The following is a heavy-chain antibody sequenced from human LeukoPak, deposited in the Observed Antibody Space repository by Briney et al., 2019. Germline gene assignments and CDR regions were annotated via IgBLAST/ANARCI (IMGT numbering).Heavy chain of an antibody. J-gene: IGHJ4*02. CDR3: AKDISGSWSIDY. Sequence: AGGSLRLSCAASGFTFSSYSMQWVRQTPGKGLEWVAFIRYDGSNKYYADSVKGRFTISRDNSKNTLYLQMNSLRAEDTAVYYCAKDISGSWSIDYWGQGTLVTVSS. CDR1: GFTFSSYS. D-gene: IGHD6-13*01. CDR2: IRYDGSNK. V-gene: IGHV3-30*02.